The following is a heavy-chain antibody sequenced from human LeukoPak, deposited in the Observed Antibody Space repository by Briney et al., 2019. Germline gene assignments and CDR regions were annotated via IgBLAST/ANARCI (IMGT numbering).Heavy chain of an antibody. CDR2: ICGDRSST. V-gene: IGHV3-43*02. J-gene: IGHJ4*02. CDR3: TREPADGQKSFDWIFAFDS. CDR1: GFSFDEYN. D-gene: IGHD3-9*01. Sequence: GGSLRLSCAASGFSFDEYNMHWVRQVPGKGLEWVAVICGDRSSTYYADSVEGRFTVSRDNYENTLYLQMSSLRIEDTAVYYCTREPADGQKSFDWIFAFDSWGQGTLITVSS.